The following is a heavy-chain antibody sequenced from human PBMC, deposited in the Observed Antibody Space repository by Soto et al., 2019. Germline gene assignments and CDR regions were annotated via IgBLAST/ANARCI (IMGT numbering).Heavy chain of an antibody. CDR1: GFTFSSYS. D-gene: IGHD6-19*01. CDR2: ISSSSSYI. Sequence: GGSLRLSCAASGFTFSSYSMNWVRQAPGKGLEWVSSISSSSSYIYYADSVKGRFTISRDNAKNSLYLQMNSLRAEEKAVYYWASVKGKAGGYSSGDYYYYYMDVWGKGTTVTVSS. J-gene: IGHJ6*03. V-gene: IGHV3-21*01. CDR3: ASVKGKAGGYSSGDYYYYYMDV.